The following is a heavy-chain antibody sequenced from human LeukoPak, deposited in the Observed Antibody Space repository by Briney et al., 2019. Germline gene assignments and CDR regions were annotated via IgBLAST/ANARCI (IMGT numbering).Heavy chain of an antibody. Sequence: ASMKVSCKASGYTFTGYYIHWLRQAPGQGLEWMGFINPNSGGTNYAQKFQGRVTMTRDTSISTAYMELSSLTSDDMAVYYCARDLEGYHYGSGNYPQWGQGTLITVSS. J-gene: IGHJ4*02. D-gene: IGHD3-10*01. CDR3: ARDLEGYHYGSGNYPQ. CDR2: INPNSGGT. V-gene: IGHV1-2*02. CDR1: GYTFTGYY.